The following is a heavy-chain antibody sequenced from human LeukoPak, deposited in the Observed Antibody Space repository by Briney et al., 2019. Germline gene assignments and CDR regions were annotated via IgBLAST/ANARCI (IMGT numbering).Heavy chain of an antibody. Sequence: GRSLRLSCAASGFTFSSYGMHWVRQAPATGLGWGALIWYDGSNKYYADSVKGRLTISRDNSKNTLYLQMNSLRAEDTAVYYCAREGPRGNSQFDYWGQGTLVTVSS. CDR3: AREGPRGNSQFDY. CDR1: GFTFSSYG. J-gene: IGHJ4*02. CDR2: IWYDGSNK. V-gene: IGHV3-33*01. D-gene: IGHD2/OR15-2a*01.